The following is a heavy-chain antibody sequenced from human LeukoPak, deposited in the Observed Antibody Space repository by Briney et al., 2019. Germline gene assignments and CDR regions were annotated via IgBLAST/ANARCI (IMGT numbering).Heavy chain of an antibody. Sequence: GGSLRLSCAASGFTFSSYSMNWVRQAPGKGLEWVSSISSSSSNIYYADSVKGRFTISRDNAKNSLYLQMNSLRAEDTAVYYCASSGSLYYYDSSGYYPSDYWGQGTLVTVSS. CDR2: ISSSSSNI. D-gene: IGHD3-22*01. V-gene: IGHV3-21*01. CDR1: GFTFSSYS. CDR3: ASSGSLYYYDSSGYYPSDY. J-gene: IGHJ4*02.